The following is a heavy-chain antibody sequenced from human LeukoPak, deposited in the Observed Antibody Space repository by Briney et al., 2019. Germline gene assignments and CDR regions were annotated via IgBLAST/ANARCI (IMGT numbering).Heavy chain of an antibody. V-gene: IGHV3-33*01. CDR2: IWYDGSNK. D-gene: IGHD1-26*01. CDR1: GFTFSSYG. J-gene: IGHJ3*02. Sequence: GRSLRLSCAASGFTFSSYGMHWVRQAPGKGLEWVAVIWYDGSNKYYADSVKGRFTISRDNSKNTLYLQMNSLRAEDTAVYYCAGEVGAYDAFDIWGQGTMVTVSS. CDR3: AGEVGAYDAFDI.